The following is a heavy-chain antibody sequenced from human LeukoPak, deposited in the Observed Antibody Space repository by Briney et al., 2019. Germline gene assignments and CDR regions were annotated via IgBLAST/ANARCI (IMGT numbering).Heavy chain of an antibody. J-gene: IGHJ4*02. Sequence: PGGSLRLSCAASGFTFSIYWMTWVRQAPGKGLEWVANIKQDGTEKYYVDSVKGRFTISRDNAENSLYLQMNSLRAEDTAVYYCTRDTGCPGGTCYSFYDYWGQGTLVTVSS. CDR3: TRDTGCPGGTCYSFYDY. D-gene: IGHD2-15*01. CDR1: GFTFSIYW. CDR2: IKQDGTEK. V-gene: IGHV3-7*01.